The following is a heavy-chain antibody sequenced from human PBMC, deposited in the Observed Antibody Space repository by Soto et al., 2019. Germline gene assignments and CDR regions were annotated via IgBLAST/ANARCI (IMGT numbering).Heavy chain of an antibody. CDR3: ARDVSSGWYSYYYGMDV. Sequence: GGSLRLSCAASGFTFSSYCMHWVRQAPGKGLEWVAVIWYDGSNKYYADSVKGRFTISRDNSKNTLYLQMNSLRSEDTAVYYCARDVSSGWYSYYYGMDVWGQGTTVTVSS. CDR1: GFTFSSYC. V-gene: IGHV3-33*01. J-gene: IGHJ6*02. D-gene: IGHD6-19*01. CDR2: IWYDGSNK.